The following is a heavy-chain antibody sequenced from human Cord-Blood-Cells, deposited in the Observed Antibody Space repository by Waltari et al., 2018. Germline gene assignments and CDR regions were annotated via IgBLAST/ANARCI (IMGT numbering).Heavy chain of an antibody. Sequence: QVQLVQSGAEVKKPGASVKVSCKAAGYTFTGYYLHWVRQAPGQGLEWMGWINPNSGGTNYAQKFQGWVTMTRDTSISTAYMELSRLRSDDTAVYYCARDSEGSGSYAFDIWGQGTMVTVSS. CDR1: GYTFTGYY. J-gene: IGHJ3*02. D-gene: IGHD3-10*01. V-gene: IGHV1-2*04. CDR2: INPNSGGT. CDR3: ARDSEGSGSYAFDI.